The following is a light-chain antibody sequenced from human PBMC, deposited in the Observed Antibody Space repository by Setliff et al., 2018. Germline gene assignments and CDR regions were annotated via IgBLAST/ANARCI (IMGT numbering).Light chain of an antibody. Sequence: QSVLTQPPSSSGTPGQTVTISCSGGCSNVGPNTVDWYQQLPGTAPKLLVFANSQRPSGVPDRFSGSKSGTTASLVISGLQSDDEADYYCATWDDGLNGAVFGGGTKVTVL. CDR3: ATWDDGLNGAV. CDR2: ANS. J-gene: IGLJ2*01. CDR1: CSNVGPNT. V-gene: IGLV1-44*01.